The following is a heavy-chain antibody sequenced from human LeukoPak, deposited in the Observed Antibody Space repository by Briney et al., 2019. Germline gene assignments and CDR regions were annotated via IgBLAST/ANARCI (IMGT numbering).Heavy chain of an antibody. Sequence: SETLSHTCTVSAGSLSSYYWGGIRQPPGKGLEWIGSIHYSGSTYYNPSLNSRVTISEDTSKNQFSLKMSSVTAADTAVYYCASVHNFDLYYWGQGTLVTVSS. CDR3: ASVHNFDLYY. V-gene: IGHV4-39*01. D-gene: IGHD3-9*01. CDR2: IHYSGST. CDR1: AGSLSSYY. J-gene: IGHJ4*02.